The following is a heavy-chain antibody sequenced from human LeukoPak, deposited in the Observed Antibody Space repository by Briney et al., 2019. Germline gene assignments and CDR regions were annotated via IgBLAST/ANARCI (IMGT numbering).Heavy chain of an antibody. CDR3: ARNSRVVSTSGLNY. CDR2: ITPIFGTP. J-gene: IGHJ4*02. CDR1: GGTFSSYP. D-gene: IGHD4-23*01. Sequence: ASVKVSCKVSGGTFSSYPISWVRQAPGQGLEWMGEITPIFGTPDYAQKFQGRVTITADESTTTTYLEVSSLRSEDTAIYYCARNSRVVSTSGLNYWGQGTLVTVSS. V-gene: IGHV1-69*01.